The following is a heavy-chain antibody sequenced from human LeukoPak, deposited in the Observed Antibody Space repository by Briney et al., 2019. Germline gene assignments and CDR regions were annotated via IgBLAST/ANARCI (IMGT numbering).Heavy chain of an antibody. V-gene: IGHV4-61*02. CDR2: IYASGST. Sequence: SETLSLTCTVSGDSFSSGTYYWTWIRQPAGKGLEWIGRIYASGSTDYNPSLKSRVTILLDTSKNQFSLNLRSVTAADTAVYYWARSVVTATLGWFDPWGQGTLVTVSS. J-gene: IGHJ5*02. CDR3: ARSVVTATLGWFDP. D-gene: IGHD2-21*02. CDR1: GDSFSSGTYY.